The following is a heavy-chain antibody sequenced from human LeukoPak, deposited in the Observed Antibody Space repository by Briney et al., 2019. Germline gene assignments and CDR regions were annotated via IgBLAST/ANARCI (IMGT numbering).Heavy chain of an antibody. CDR2: INSDGINT. D-gene: IGHD6-13*01. CDR1: GFTFSNYW. J-gene: IGHJ4*02. V-gene: IGHV3-74*01. Sequence: PGGSLRLSCAASGFTFSNYWMHWVRQAPGKGLVRVSRINSDGINTSYADSVKGRFTISRDNAKNTLNLQMDSLRAEDTAVYYCAKRMAAAGAFDYWGQGTLVTVSS. CDR3: AKRMAAAGAFDY.